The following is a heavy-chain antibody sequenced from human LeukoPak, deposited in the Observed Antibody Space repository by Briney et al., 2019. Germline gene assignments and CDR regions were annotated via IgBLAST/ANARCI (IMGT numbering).Heavy chain of an antibody. D-gene: IGHD2-15*01. V-gene: IGHV3-7*01. J-gene: IGHJ4*02. CDR3: ARKGTRMNSCPGY. CDR2: IGQDGSEK. Sequence: PGGSLRLSCAASDFTFSSYWMSWLRQAPGKGLEWVANIGQDGSEKNYVDSVKGRFTISRDNAKNSLYLQMNSLRSEDTAIYYCARKGTRMNSCPGYWGQGTLVTVSS. CDR1: DFTFSSYW.